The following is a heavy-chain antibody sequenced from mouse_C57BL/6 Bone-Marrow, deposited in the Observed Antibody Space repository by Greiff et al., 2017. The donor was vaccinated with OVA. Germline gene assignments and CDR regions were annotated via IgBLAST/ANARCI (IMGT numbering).Heavy chain of an antibody. CDR2: IDPESGDT. J-gene: IGHJ2*01. V-gene: IGHV14-4*01. CDR1: GFNIKDDY. CDR3: TTGDSSGYGD. Sequence: VQLQQSGAELVRPGASVKLSCTASGFNIKDDYMHWVKQRPEQGLEWIGWIDPESGDTDYASKFQGRATITADPSSNTPYLQLSSLTSEDTAVYYWTTGDSSGYGDWGQGTTRTVS. D-gene: IGHD3-2*02.